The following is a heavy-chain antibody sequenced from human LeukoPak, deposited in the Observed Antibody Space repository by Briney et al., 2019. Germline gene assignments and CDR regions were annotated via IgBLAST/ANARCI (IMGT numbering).Heavy chain of an antibody. Sequence: PGGSLRLSCAASGFTFSTYSMNWVRQAPGKGLEWVSSISTGSSYIYYADSVKGRFTISRDNAKNSLYLHMNSLRAEDTAVYYCARGHEVPYSSSSGYNWFDPWGQGTLVTVSS. J-gene: IGHJ5*02. CDR3: ARGHEVPYSSSSGYNWFDP. V-gene: IGHV3-21*01. D-gene: IGHD6-6*01. CDR1: GFTFSTYS. CDR2: ISTGSSYI.